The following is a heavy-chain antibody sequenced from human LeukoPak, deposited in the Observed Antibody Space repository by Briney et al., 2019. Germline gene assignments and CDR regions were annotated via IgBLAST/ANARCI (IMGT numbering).Heavy chain of an antibody. D-gene: IGHD3-10*01. CDR1: GFTFSNYE. J-gene: IGHJ4*02. Sequence: GGSLRLSCAASGFTFSNYEMKWVRQAQGKGVEWLSYISSSGSTIYYADSVKGRFTVSRDNAKNSLYLQMNSLGAEDMALYYCAREGAGIMVRGVILDYWGQGALVTVSS. CDR3: AREGAGIMVRGVILDY. V-gene: IGHV3-48*03. CDR2: ISSSGSTI.